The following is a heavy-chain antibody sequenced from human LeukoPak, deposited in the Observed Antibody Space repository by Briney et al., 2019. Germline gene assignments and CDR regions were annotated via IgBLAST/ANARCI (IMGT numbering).Heavy chain of an antibody. CDR2: IHHSGST. J-gene: IGHJ4*02. V-gene: IGHV4-34*01. D-gene: IGHD6-13*01. CDR1: GFTFSSYP. CDR3: ARVRGSSSWSQNLPLGY. Sequence: GSLRLSCAASGFTFSSYPMDWVRQPPGKGLEWIAEIHHSGSTNYNPSLKSRVTISIDTSKNQFSLKLSSVTAADTAVYFCARVRGSSSWSQNLPLGYWGQGTLVTVSS.